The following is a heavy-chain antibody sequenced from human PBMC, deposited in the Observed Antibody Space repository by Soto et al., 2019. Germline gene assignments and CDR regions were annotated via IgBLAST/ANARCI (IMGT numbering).Heavy chain of an antibody. CDR3: ARMGGTTVPFEY. J-gene: IGHJ4*02. Sequence: QVQLVESGGGLVQPGGSLRLSFAASGFTFSDYYLSWIRQAPGKGLEWVSYISRSGSTMYYADSVQGRFTISRNNAKNSVYLQMNSLRAEDTAVYYCARMGGTTVPFEYWGQGTVVTVSS. D-gene: IGHD1-1*01. V-gene: IGHV3-11*01. CDR2: ISRSGSTM. CDR1: GFTFSDYY.